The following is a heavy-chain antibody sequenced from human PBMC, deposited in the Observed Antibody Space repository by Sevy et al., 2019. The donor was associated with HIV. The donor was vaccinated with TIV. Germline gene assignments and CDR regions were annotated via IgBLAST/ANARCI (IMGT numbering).Heavy chain of an antibody. CDR3: AREYYFDY. V-gene: IGHV3-30-3*01. CDR1: GFTLSNHV. CDR2: ISNDGSNK. Sequence: GGSLRLSCAVSGFTLSNHVMQWVRQAPGKGLEWVALISNDGSNKYYADSVKGRFTISRDNSKNTLYLQMNSLRGEDTAVYYCAREYYFDYWGQGTLVTVSS. J-gene: IGHJ4*02.